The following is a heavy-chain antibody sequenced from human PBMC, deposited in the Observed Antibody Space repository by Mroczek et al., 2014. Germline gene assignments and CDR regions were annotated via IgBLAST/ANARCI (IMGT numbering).Heavy chain of an antibody. D-gene: IGHD3-22*01. Sequence: EVQLVETGGGLVQPGRSLRLSCTASGFTFGDYAMSWFRQAPGKGLEWVGFIRSKAYGGTTEYAASVKGRFTISRDDSKSIAYLQMNSLKTEDTAVYYCTRDEPMIVPDGMDVWGQGTTVTVSS. CDR2: IRSKAYGGTT. J-gene: IGHJ6*02. CDR3: TRDEPMIVPDGMDV. CDR1: GFTFGDYA. V-gene: IGHV3-49*03.